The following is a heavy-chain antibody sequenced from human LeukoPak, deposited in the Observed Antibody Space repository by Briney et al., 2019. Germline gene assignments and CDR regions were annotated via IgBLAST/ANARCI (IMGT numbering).Heavy chain of an antibody. J-gene: IGHJ5*02. D-gene: IGHD2-2*01. CDR1: GGSVGSSTYY. CDR3: ARLGFCTSTSCP. V-gene: IGHV4-39*01. CDR2: IAYSGST. Sequence: SETLSLTCTISGGSVGSSTYYWGWIRQPPGKGLEWIASIAYSGSTYNPSLKSRVTISVDTSKNQFSLKLSSVTAADTAVYYCARLGFCTSTSCPWGQGTLVTVSS.